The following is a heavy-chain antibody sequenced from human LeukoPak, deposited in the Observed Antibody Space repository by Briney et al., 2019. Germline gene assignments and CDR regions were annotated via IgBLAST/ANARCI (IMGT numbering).Heavy chain of an antibody. CDR1: GGSFSGYY. V-gene: IGHV4-34*01. CDR3: ATKKRRNYYYYMDV. Sequence: SETLSLTCAVYGGSFSGYYWSWIRQPPGKGLEWIGEINHSGSTNYNPSLKSRVTISVDTSKNQFSLKLSSVTVADTAVYYCATKKRRNYYYYMDVWGKGTTVTVSS. CDR2: INHSGST. J-gene: IGHJ6*03.